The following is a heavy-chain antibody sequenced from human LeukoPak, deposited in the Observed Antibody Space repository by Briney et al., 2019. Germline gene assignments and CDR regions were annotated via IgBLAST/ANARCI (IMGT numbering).Heavy chain of an antibody. CDR3: AKDSSGSYSRGVFDI. J-gene: IGHJ3*02. D-gene: IGHD3-22*01. CDR1: GFNFSSYA. CDR2: IRDSGTIT. Sequence: PGGSLRLSCVASGFNFSSYAMSWVRQAPGKGPEWVSFIRDSGTITYSADSLRGRFTVSRDNSQSTLYLGMSSLRAEDTAVYYCAKDSSGSYSRGVFDIWGRGTRVTVSS. V-gene: IGHV3-23*01.